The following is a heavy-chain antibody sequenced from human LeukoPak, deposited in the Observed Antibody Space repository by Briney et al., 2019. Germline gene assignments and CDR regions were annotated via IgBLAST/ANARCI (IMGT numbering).Heavy chain of an antibody. CDR2: INPSGGST. CDR1: GYTFTSYY. J-gene: IGHJ4*02. Sequence: GASVKVSCKTSGYTFTSYYIHWVRQAPGQGLEWMGVINPSGGSTGYAPKFQGRVMMTRDMSTSTVYMELNSLRSEDTAVYFCGRGRGNGRPENYFDYWGQGTLVTVSS. V-gene: IGHV1-46*01. CDR3: GRGRGNGRPENYFDY. D-gene: IGHD2-8*01.